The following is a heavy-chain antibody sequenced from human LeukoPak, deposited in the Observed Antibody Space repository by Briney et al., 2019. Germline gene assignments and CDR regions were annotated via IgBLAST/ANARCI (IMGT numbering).Heavy chain of an antibody. V-gene: IGHV4-34*01. Sequence: SETLSLTCAVYGGSFSGYYWSWIRQPPGKRLEWIGEINHSGSTNYNPSIKSRVTISVDTSTNKFSLKVSYVTAADRAVYYCARHQKQQLGGTCFDPWGKGTLVTVSS. CDR1: GGSFSGYY. J-gene: IGHJ5*02. CDR2: INHSGST. CDR3: ARHQKQQLGGTCFDP. D-gene: IGHD6-13*01.